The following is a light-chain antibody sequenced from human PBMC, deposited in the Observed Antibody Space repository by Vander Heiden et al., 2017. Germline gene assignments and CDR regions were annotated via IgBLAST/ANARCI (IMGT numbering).Light chain of an antibody. CDR1: SSNIGNNY. J-gene: IGLJ2*01. Sequence: SCSGSSSNIGNNYVSWYQQLPGTAPKLLIYDNNKRPSGIPDRFSGSKSGTSATLGITGLQTGDEADYYCGTWDSSHVVFSGGTKLTVL. CDR2: DNN. CDR3: GTWDSSHVV. V-gene: IGLV1-51*01.